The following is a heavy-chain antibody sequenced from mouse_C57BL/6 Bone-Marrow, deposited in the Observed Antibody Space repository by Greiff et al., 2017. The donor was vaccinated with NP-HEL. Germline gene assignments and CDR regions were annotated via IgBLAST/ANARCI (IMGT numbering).Heavy chain of an antibody. CDR3: ARRRMITTPLYAMDY. V-gene: IGHV1-64*01. Sequence: QVQLQQPGAALVKPGASVTLSCKASGYTFTSYWMHWVKQRPGQGLEWIGMIHPNSGSTNYNEKFKSKATLTVDKSSSTAYMQLSSLTSEDSAVYDCARRRMITTPLYAMDYWGQGTSVTVSS. CDR1: GYTFTSYW. CDR2: IHPNSGST. J-gene: IGHJ4*01. D-gene: IGHD2-4*01.